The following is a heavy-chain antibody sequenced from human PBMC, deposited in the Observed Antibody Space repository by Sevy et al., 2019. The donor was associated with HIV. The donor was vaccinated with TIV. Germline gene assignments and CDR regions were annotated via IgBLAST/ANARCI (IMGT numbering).Heavy chain of an antibody. CDR2: ISGSGGST. CDR3: AKAPNGYYGSGREGYYFDY. Sequence: GGSLRLSCAASGFTFSSYAMSWVRQAPGKGLEWVSAISGSGGSTYYADSVKGRCTISRDNSKNTLYLQMNSLRAEDTAVYYCAKAPNGYYGSGREGYYFDYWGQGTLVTVSS. CDR1: GFTFSSYA. V-gene: IGHV3-23*01. J-gene: IGHJ4*02. D-gene: IGHD3-10*01.